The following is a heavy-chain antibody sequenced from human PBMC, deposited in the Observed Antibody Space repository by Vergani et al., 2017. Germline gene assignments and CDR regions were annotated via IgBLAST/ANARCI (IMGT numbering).Heavy chain of an antibody. Sequence: EVQLLESGGGLVQPGGSLRLSCAASGFTFSSYAMSWVRQAPGKGLEWVSAISGSGGSTYYADSVKGRFTISRDHSKNTLYLQMNSLRAEDTAVYYCARDKVKIAVAVYGMDVWGQGTTVTVSS. V-gene: IGHV3-23*01. D-gene: IGHD6-19*01. CDR1: GFTFSSYA. J-gene: IGHJ6*02. CDR2: ISGSGGST. CDR3: ARDKVKIAVAVYGMDV.